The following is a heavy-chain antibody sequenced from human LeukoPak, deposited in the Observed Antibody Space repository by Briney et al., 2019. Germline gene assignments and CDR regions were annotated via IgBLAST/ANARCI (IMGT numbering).Heavy chain of an antibody. CDR3: ARGPLHYYDSSGYYEDY. J-gene: IGHJ4*02. D-gene: IGHD3-22*01. CDR2: IYYSGST. CDR1: GGSISSGDYY. Sequence: PSETLSLTCTVSGGSISSGDYYWSWIRQPPGKGLEWIGYIYYSGSTYYNPSLKSRVTISVDTCKNQFSLKLSSVTAADTAVYYCARGPLHYYDSSGYYEDYWGQGTLVTVSS. V-gene: IGHV4-30-4*01.